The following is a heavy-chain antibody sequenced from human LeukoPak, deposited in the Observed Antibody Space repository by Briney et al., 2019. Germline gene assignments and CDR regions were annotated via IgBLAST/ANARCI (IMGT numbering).Heavy chain of an antibody. V-gene: IGHV4-59*01. D-gene: IGHD1-26*01. CDR3: ARGVAGSGSTPSI. Sequence: SETLSLTCTVSDGSISGYYWMWIRQPPGKGLEWIGYMYYSGSTNYNPSLKSRVTISIDTSKNQVSLKLRSVTAADTAVYYCARGVAGSGSTPSIWGQGTLVTVSS. J-gene: IGHJ4*02. CDR2: MYYSGST. CDR1: DGSISGYY.